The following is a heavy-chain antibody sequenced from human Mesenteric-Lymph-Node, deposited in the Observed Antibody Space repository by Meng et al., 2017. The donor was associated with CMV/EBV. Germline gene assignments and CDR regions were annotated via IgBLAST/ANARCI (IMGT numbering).Heavy chain of an antibody. V-gene: IGHV3-30*02. J-gene: IGHJ4*02. CDR1: GFTISNNY. Sequence: GGSLRLSCAASGFTISNNYMSWVRQAPGKGLEWVTFIRYDGNQKFYADSVKGRFTISRDNFNNTVYLQMNSLRVEDTAVYYCASKIGSGYFDYWGQGTLVTVSS. CDR2: IRYDGNQK. D-gene: IGHD3-3*01. CDR3: ASKIGSGYFDY.